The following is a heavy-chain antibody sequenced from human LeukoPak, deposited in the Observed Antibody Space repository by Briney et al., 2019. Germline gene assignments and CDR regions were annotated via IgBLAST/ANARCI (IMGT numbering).Heavy chain of an antibody. D-gene: IGHD1-7*01. V-gene: IGHV3-30*02. Sequence: PGGPLRLSCAASGFTFSSYGMHWVRQAPGKGLEWVAFIRSDGSNKYYADSVKGRFTISRDNSKNTLYLQMNSLRAEDTAVYYCAKLTPDWNYGNPLDYWGQGTLVTVSS. CDR3: AKLTPDWNYGNPLDY. CDR2: IRSDGSNK. CDR1: GFTFSSYG. J-gene: IGHJ4*02.